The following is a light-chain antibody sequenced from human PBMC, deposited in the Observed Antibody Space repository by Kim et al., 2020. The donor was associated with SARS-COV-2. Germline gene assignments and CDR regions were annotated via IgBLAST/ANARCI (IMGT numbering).Light chain of an antibody. J-gene: IGLJ3*02. Sequence: GQSVTISCSGGNSNIGKTFVYWYQQLPGPAPKVLIYANTQRPSGVPDRFSGSKSGTSASLTISGLRSEDEAYYYCAAWDDSLSGRLFGGGTQLTVL. CDR3: AAWDDSLSGRL. CDR1: NSNIGKTF. CDR2: ANT. V-gene: IGLV1-47*02.